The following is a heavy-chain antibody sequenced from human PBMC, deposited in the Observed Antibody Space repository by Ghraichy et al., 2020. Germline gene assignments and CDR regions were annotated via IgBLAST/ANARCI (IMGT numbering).Heavy chain of an antibody. J-gene: IGHJ4*02. Sequence: GGSLRLSCAASGFTFAKYHMHWVRQPPGKGLEWVAFVPFNEESEKYSDSVKGRITASRDNSKNTVYLQINSMRLEDTAVYYCAKDAKWGFWDWGQGTLVTVSS. D-gene: IGHD7-27*01. CDR1: GFTFAKYH. V-gene: IGHV3-30*02. CDR2: VPFNEESE. CDR3: AKDAKWGFWD.